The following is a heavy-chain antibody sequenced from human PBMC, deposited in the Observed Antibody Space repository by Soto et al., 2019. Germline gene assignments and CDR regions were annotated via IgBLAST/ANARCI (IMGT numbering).Heavy chain of an antibody. CDR1: GFTFSSYS. V-gene: IGHV3-21*01. CDR3: ARAGRMVAARFDAFDN. D-gene: IGHD2-15*01. J-gene: IGHJ3*02. CDR2: ISSSSSYI. Sequence: EVQLVESGGGLVKPGGSLRLSCAASGFTFSSYSMNWVRQAPGKGLEWVSSISSSSSYIYYADSVKGRFTISRDNAKNSLYLQMNSLRAEDTAVYYCARAGRMVAARFDAFDNWGQGTMVTVSS.